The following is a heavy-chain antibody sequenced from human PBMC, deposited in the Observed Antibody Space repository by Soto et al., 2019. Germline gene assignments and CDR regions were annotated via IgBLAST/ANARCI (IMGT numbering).Heavy chain of an antibody. CDR1: GYSFTSYW. CDR3: ASLRQQWLAPDY. D-gene: IGHD6-19*01. J-gene: IGHJ4*02. CDR2: IDPSDSYT. V-gene: IGHV5-10-1*01. Sequence: PGESLKISCKGSGYSFTSYWISWVRQMPGKGLEWMGRIDPSDSYTNYSPSFQGHVTISADKSISTAYLQWSSLKASDTAMYYCASLRQQWLAPDYWGQGTMVTVSS.